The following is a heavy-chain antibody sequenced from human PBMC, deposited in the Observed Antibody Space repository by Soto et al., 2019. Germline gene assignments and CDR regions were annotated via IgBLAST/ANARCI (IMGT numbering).Heavy chain of an antibody. V-gene: IGHV4-30-2*03. CDR3: ARHLYYDISPGYLRPYHYYGMDV. CDR1: GGSISSGGYS. D-gene: IGHD3-9*01. Sequence: PSETLSLTCAVSGGSISSGGYSWSWIRQPPGKGLEWIGYLYHSGNTDTNPSLRSRVTISVDTSKNQFSLNLTSVTAADTAVYYCARHLYYDISPGYLRPYHYYGMDVWGQGTTVTVSS. J-gene: IGHJ6*02. CDR2: LYHSGNT.